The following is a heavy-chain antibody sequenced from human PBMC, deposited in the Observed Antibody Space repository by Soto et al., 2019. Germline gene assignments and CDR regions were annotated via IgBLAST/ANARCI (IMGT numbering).Heavy chain of an antibody. CDR1: GFTFSSYA. CDR2: ISGSGGST. Sequence: EVQLLESGGGLVQPGGSLGLSCAASGFTFSSYAMSWVRQAPGKGLEWVSAISGSGGSTYYADSVKGRFTISRDNSKNTLYLQMNSLRAEDTAVYYCAKQGVYYYGSGSMPDYWGQGTLVTVSS. D-gene: IGHD3-10*01. CDR3: AKQGVYYYGSGSMPDY. V-gene: IGHV3-23*01. J-gene: IGHJ4*02.